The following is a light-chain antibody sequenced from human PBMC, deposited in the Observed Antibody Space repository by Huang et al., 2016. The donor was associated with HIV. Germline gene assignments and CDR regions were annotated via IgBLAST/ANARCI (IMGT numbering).Light chain of an antibody. J-gene: IGKJ4*01. V-gene: IGKV1-39*01. CDR3: QQSYSTPRLT. Sequence: DIQLTQSPSSLSASVGDRVTISCRASQTIITYLNWYQQKPGKAPKLLIYAASSLRSGVPSRFRGSGSGTEVTLTISSLQPEDFATYYCQQSYSTPRLTFGGGTKVDIK. CDR1: QTIITY. CDR2: AAS.